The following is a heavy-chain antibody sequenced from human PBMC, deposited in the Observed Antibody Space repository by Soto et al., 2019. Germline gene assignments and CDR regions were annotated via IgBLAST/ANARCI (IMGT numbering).Heavy chain of an antibody. D-gene: IGHD2-15*01. CDR3: ARDGGIGCSGGSCYHGLYYYYYGMDV. V-gene: IGHV3-33*01. CDR1: GFTFSSYG. J-gene: IGHJ6*02. Sequence: GGSLRLSCAACGFTFSSYGMHWVRQAPGKGLEWVAVIWYDGSNKYYADSVKGRFTISRDNSKNTLYLQMNSLRAEDTAVYYCARDGGIGCSGGSCYHGLYYYYYGMDVWGQGTTVTVSS. CDR2: IWYDGSNK.